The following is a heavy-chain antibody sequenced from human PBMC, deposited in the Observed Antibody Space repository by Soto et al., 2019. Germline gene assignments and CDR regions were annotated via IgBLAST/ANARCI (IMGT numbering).Heavy chain of an antibody. CDR3: SADHPHMAMGWPV. CDR1: GFDFGSFG. CDR2: IVVVSGST. V-gene: IGHV1-58*02. J-gene: IGHJ6*02. Sequence: QMQLVQSGPEVKEPGTSVRVSCRASGFDFGSFGIQFLRQTRGRGLEWIGWIVVVSGSTNYARHFQVRGAISRDMSANTAYLDLYDLKSDDTAEYFCSADHPHMAMGWPVLGQGTTVTVSS. D-gene: IGHD1-26*01.